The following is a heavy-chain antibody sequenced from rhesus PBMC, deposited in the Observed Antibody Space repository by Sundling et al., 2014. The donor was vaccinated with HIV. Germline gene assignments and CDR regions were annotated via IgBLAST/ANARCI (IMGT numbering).Heavy chain of an antibody. CDR3: ARRKCTRSDCYGEQTFDF. CDR2: IYWDDDK. CDR1: GFSLSASGLG. D-gene: IGHD2-21*01. J-gene: IGHJ4*01. V-gene: IGHV2-174*02. Sequence: QVTLKESGPALVKPTQTLTLTCTFSGFSLSASGLGVGWIRQPPGKTLEWLAHIYWDDDKRYSTSLNSRLTISKDTSNNQVVLTMTDMDPVDTATYYCARRKCTRSDCYGEQTFDFWGQGVLVTVSS.